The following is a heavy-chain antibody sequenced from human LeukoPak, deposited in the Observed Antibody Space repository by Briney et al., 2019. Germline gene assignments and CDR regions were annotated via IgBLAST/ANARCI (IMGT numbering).Heavy chain of an antibody. J-gene: IGHJ4*02. Sequence: PGGSLSLSCVGSGFTFSNYWMNWVRQAPGKGLVWVSRIASDGSSTTYADSVKGRFSISRDNAKNTLYLQMNSLRVEDTAVYYCARGRPHGNDYWGQGTLVTVSS. V-gene: IGHV3-74*01. D-gene: IGHD4-23*01. CDR3: ARGRPHGNDY. CDR2: IASDGSST. CDR1: GFTFSNYW.